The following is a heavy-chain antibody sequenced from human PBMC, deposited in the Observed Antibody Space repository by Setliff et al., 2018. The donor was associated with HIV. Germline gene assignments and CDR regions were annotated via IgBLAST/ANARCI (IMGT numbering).Heavy chain of an antibody. Sequence: SETLSLTCSVSGGSISSHYWSWIRKHLGKGLEWIGNIYYSGSTKCNPSLKSRVTMSVETSKNQFSLNLSSVTAADTAVYYCARGWQLELPGTYYYYMDVWGKGTTVTVSS. V-gene: IGHV4-59*11. CDR1: GGSISSHY. CDR3: ARGWQLELPGTYYYYMDV. D-gene: IGHD1-7*01. J-gene: IGHJ6*03. CDR2: IYYSGST.